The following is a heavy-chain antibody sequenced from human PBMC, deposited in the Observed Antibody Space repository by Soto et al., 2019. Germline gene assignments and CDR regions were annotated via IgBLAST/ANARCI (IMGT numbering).Heavy chain of an antibody. CDR2: ISAYNGNT. CDR1: GYTFTSYG. J-gene: IGHJ6*03. V-gene: IGHV1-18*01. D-gene: IGHD4-17*01. Sequence: ASVKVSCKASGYTFTSYGISWVRQAPGQGLEWMGWISAYNGNTNYAQKLQGRVTTTTDTSTSTAYMELRSLRSDDTAVYYCAREREDFYGDYSYMDVWGKGTTVTVSS. CDR3: AREREDFYGDYSYMDV.